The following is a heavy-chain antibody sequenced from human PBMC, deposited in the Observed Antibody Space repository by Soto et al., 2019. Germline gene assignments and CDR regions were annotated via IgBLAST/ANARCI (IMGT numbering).Heavy chain of an antibody. CDR1: GGSISSGGYY. V-gene: IGHV4-31*02. CDR2: IYYSGST. Sequence: PSETLSLTCGVSGGSISSGGYYWSWIRQHPGKGLEWIGYIYYSGSTYYNPSLKSRVTISVDTSKNQFSLKLSSVTAADTAVYYCARDLSDYYDSSGYRSWFDPWGQGTLVTVSS. J-gene: IGHJ5*02. CDR3: ARDLSDYYDSSGYRSWFDP. D-gene: IGHD3-22*01.